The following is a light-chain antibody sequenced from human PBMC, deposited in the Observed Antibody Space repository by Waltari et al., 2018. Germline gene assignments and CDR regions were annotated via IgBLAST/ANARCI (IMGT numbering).Light chain of an antibody. CDR3: QQYYNWPPT. J-gene: IGKJ4*01. Sequence: ETVMTQSPATLSVSPGEGATLSCRASQTISSNLAWYQQKPGQTPRLLIHAASTRATGIPARFSGSGSGTEFTITISSLQSEDFAVYYCQQYYNWPPTFGGGTRVEIK. CDR1: QTISSN. CDR2: AAS. V-gene: IGKV3-15*01.